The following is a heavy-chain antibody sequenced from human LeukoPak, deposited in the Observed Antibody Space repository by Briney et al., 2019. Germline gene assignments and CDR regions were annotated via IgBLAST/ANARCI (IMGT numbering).Heavy chain of an antibody. D-gene: IGHD6-6*01. CDR3: ARASPYSSSSSDY. J-gene: IGHJ4*02. V-gene: IGHV3-48*01. CDR1: GFTFSGYN. CDR2: ISSSSSTI. Sequence: GGSLRLSCAASGFTFSGYNMNWVRQAPGKGLEWVSYISSSSSTIYYADSVKGRFTISRDNAKNSLYLQMNSLRAEDTAVYYCARASPYSSSSSDYWGQGTLVTVSS.